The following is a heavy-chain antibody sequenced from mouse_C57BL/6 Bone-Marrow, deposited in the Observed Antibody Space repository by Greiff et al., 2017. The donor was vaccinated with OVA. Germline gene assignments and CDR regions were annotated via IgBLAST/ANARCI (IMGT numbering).Heavy chain of an antibody. CDR3: ARHAYYGSPYYAMDY. CDR1: GFSLTSYG. Sequence: VKLVESGPGLVAPSQSLSITCTVSGFSLTSYGVHWVRQPPGKGLEWLVVIWSDGSTTYNSALKSRLSISKDNSKSQVFLKMNSLQTDDTAMYYCARHAYYGSPYYAMDYWGQGTSVTVSS. V-gene: IGHV2-6-1*01. D-gene: IGHD1-1*01. J-gene: IGHJ4*01. CDR2: IWSDGST.